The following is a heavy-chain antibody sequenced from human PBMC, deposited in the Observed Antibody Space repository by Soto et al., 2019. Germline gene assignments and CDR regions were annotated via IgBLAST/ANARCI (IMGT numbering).Heavy chain of an antibody. CDR3: AREWSSGWQDRVDY. CDR2: ISSSSSTI. J-gene: IGHJ4*02. Sequence: QPGGSLRLSCAASGFTFSSYSMNWVRQAPGKGLEWVSYISSSSSTIYYADSVKGRFTISRDNAKNSLYLQMNSLRAEDTAVYYCAREWSSGWQDRVDYWGQGTLVTVSS. D-gene: IGHD6-19*01. V-gene: IGHV3-48*01. CDR1: GFTFSSYS.